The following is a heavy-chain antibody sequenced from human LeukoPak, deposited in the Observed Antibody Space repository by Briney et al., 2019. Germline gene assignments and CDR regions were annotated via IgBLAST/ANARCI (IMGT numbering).Heavy chain of an antibody. J-gene: IGHJ6*03. CDR1: GYSMGRAYY. D-gene: IGHD3-16*01. Sequence: SETLSLTCTVSGYSMGRAYYWSWIRQPPGKGLEYIASVYHSGNTYYNPSLKSRVSISKDTSKNQFSLKLTSVTAADTAVYYCARHLKIPGGETYYMDVWGKATTVTVSS. CDR2: VYHSGNT. CDR3: ARHLKIPGGETYYMDV. V-gene: IGHV4-38-2*02.